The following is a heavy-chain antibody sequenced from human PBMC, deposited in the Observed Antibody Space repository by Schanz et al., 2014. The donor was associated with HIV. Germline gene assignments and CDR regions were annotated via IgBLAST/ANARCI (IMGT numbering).Heavy chain of an antibody. Sequence: QVPLVQSGGEVTKPGSSVKVSCKPSGGTFSTYAVSWGRQAPGQGLEYMGGIIPIFGSPKYAQKFQGRVTITADKSTSTAYMELSSLRSEDTAIYYCARHLPGGLFSPLNLWGQGTLVTVSS. V-gene: IGHV1-69*06. CDR1: GGTFSTYA. CDR3: ARHLPGGLFSPLNL. D-gene: IGHD3-16*01. CDR2: IIPIFGSP. J-gene: IGHJ5*02.